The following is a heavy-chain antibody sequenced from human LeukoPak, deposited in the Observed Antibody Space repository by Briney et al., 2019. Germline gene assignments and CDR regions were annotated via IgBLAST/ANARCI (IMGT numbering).Heavy chain of an antibody. CDR1: GFTFSSYG. J-gene: IGHJ4*02. D-gene: IGHD3-10*01. Sequence: PGGTLRLSCAASGFTFSSYGMSWARQAPGKGLEWVSAISGSGGSTYYADSVKGRFTISRDNSKNTLYLQMNSLRAEDTAVYYCAKDRFATMVRGVSGYWGQGTLVTVSS. V-gene: IGHV3-23*01. CDR2: ISGSGGST. CDR3: AKDRFATMVRGVSGY.